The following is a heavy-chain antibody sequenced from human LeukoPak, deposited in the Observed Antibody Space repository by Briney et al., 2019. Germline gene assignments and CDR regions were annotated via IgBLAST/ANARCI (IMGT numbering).Heavy chain of an antibody. CDR2: IYYSGTT. J-gene: IGHJ6*03. CDR3: ARQISDYYYYYIDV. V-gene: IGHV4-39*01. CDR1: GGSISSSNYY. Sequence: SETLSLTCSVSGGSISSSNYYWGWIRQPPGKGLEWIGTIYYSGTTYYNPSLESRVTISEDMSKNQFSPTLRSVTAADTAVYYCARQISDYYYYYIDVWGKGTTVTVSS. D-gene: IGHD3-10*01.